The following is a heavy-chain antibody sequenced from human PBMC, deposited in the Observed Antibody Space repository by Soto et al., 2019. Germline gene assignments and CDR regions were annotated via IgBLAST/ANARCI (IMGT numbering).Heavy chain of an antibody. Sequence: QVQLVESGGGVVQPGTSLTLSCAASGFTFSHHLMHWVRQTPGKGLEWMTFISRDGSNAYYADSVKGRFTISRDNSRNTLYLEMNSLRVEDTAVYYCARDDDGWGECVLGYWGQGTPVIVSS. CDR3: ARDDDGWGECVLGY. V-gene: IGHV3-30-3*01. D-gene: IGHD3-16*01. CDR1: GFTFSHHL. J-gene: IGHJ4*02. CDR2: ISRDGSNA.